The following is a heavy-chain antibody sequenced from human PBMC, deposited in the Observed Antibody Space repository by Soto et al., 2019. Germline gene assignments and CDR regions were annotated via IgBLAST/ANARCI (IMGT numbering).Heavy chain of an antibody. J-gene: IGHJ6*02. CDR3: SSSSLYGLDV. CDR2: VYHSGST. Sequence: NLSETLSLTCAVSGYFIGSGYSWGWIRQPPGKGLEWLGTVYHSGSTYYNPSLKSRLTISVDTSKNQFSLKVGSVTAADTAVYYCSSSSLYGLDVSGQGTTVTVSS. V-gene: IGHV4-38-2*01. CDR1: GYFIGSGYS.